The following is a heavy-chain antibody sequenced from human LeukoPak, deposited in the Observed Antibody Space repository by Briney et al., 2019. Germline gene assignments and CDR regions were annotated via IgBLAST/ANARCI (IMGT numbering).Heavy chain of an antibody. J-gene: IGHJ4*02. Sequence: PGGTLRLSCAASGFTFSSYGMSWVRQAPGKGLEWVSAISGSGGSTYYADSVKGRFTISRDNSKNTLYLQMNSLRAEDTAVYYCAKTNNVLLWPDYWGQGTLVTVSS. CDR1: GFTFSSYG. D-gene: IGHD3-10*01. V-gene: IGHV3-23*01. CDR3: AKTNNVLLWPDY. CDR2: ISGSGGST.